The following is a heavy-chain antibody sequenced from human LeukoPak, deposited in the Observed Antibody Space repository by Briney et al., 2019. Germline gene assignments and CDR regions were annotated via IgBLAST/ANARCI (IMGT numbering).Heavy chain of an antibody. CDR3: ARVEQWLVYFDY. J-gene: IGHJ4*02. CDR2: IYYSGST. Sequence: SETLSLTCTVSGGSVSSYGCGSSRQPPGKGLEWIGYIYYSGSTNYNPSLKSRVTISVDTSKNQFSLKLSSVTAADTAVYYCARVEQWLVYFDYWGQGTLVTVSS. V-gene: IGHV4-59*02. D-gene: IGHD6-19*01. CDR1: GGSVSSYG.